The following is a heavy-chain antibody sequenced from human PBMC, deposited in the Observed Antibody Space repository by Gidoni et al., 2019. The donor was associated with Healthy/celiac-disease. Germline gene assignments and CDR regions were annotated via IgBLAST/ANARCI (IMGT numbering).Heavy chain of an antibody. CDR3: ASDYDFWSGYTAGDYYYGMDV. V-gene: IGHV4-39*01. CDR1: GGSISSSSYY. CDR2: IYYSGST. D-gene: IGHD3-3*01. Sequence: QLQLQESGPGLVKPSETLSLTCTVSGGSISSSSYYWGWIRQPPGKGLEWIGSIYYSGSTYYNPSLKSRVTISVDTSKNQVSLKLSSVTAADTAVYYCASDYDFWSGYTAGDYYYGMDVWGQGTTVTVSS. J-gene: IGHJ6*02.